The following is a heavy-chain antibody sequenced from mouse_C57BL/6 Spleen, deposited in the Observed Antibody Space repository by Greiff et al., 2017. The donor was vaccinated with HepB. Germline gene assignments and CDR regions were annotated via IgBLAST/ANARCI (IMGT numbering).Heavy chain of an antibody. CDR1: GFTFSSYG. Sequence: EVMLVESGGDLVKPGGSLKLSCAASGFTFSSYGMTWVRQTPDKRLEWVATISSGGSYTYYPDSVKGRFTIARDNAKNTLYLQMSSLKSEDTAMYYCARHDSGGLLAWFAYWGQGTLVTVSA. V-gene: IGHV5-6*01. CDR3: ARHDSGGLLAWFAY. J-gene: IGHJ3*01. D-gene: IGHD1-1*01. CDR2: ISSGGSYT.